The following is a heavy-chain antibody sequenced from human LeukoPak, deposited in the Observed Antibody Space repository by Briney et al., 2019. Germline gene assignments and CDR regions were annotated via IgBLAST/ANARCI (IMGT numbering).Heavy chain of an antibody. CDR1: GFSFSDYT. D-gene: IGHD1/OR15-1a*01. Sequence: PGGSLRLSCAASGFSFSDYTMNWVRQAPGKGLEWVSSISSSSSYIYFANSVRGRFTIYRDNAKNSLYLQMNSLRVEDTAVYYCAKDSPSRTATTEVPVDYWGQGILVTVSS. CDR3: AKDSPSRTATTEVPVDY. J-gene: IGHJ4*02. CDR2: ISSSSSYI. V-gene: IGHV3-21*01.